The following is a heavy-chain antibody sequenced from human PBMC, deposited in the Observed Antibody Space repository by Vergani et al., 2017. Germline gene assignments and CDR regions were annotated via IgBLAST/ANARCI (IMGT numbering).Heavy chain of an antibody. J-gene: IGHJ6*02. D-gene: IGHD6-13*01. Sequence: QVQLVQSGAEVKKPGSSVKVSCKASGGTFSSYTISWVRQAPGQGLEWMGRIIPILGLANYAQKFQGRVTITADKSTITAYMELSSLRSEDTAVYYCATTASIAAAGPGKFYYYYGMDVWGQGTTVTVSS. CDR2: IIPILGLA. CDR1: GGTFSSYT. V-gene: IGHV1-69*09. CDR3: ATTASIAAAGPGKFYYYYGMDV.